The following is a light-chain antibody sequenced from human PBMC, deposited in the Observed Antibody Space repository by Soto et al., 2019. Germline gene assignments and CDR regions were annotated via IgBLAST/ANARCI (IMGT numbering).Light chain of an antibody. Sequence: EIVLTQSPGTLSLSPGERAALSCRASQSVSSSYLAWYQQRPGQAPRLLIYGASNRATGIPDRFSGSGSGTDFTLTISRLEPEDFAVYFCQQYGNSPLTVGGGTKV. CDR1: QSVSSSY. V-gene: IGKV3-20*01. CDR2: GAS. J-gene: IGKJ4*01. CDR3: QQYGNSPLT.